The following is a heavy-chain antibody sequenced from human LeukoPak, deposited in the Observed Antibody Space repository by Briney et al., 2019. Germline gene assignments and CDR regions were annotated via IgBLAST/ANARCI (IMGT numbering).Heavy chain of an antibody. J-gene: IGHJ5*02. Sequence: PGGSLRLSCAASGFTFINSAMSWVRQAPGKGLEWVSTISGSGVSTYYADSVKGRFTISRDNSENTLYLQMNSLRAEDTALYYCAKSPPFDPWGQGTLVTVSS. CDR2: ISGSGVST. V-gene: IGHV3-23*01. CDR1: GFTFINSA. CDR3: AKSPPFDP.